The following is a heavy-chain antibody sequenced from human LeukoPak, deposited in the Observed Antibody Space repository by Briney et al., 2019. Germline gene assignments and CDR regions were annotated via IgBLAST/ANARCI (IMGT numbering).Heavy chain of an antibody. D-gene: IGHD3-3*01. V-gene: IGHV1-69*13. CDR1: GGTFSSYA. Sequence: SVKVSCKASGGTFSSYAISWVRHAPGQGLEWMGGIIPIFGTANYAQKFQGRVTITADESTSTAYMELSSLRSEDTAVYYCARSFWSGYYIIQNWFDPWGQGTLVTVSS. J-gene: IGHJ5*02. CDR3: ARSFWSGYYIIQNWFDP. CDR2: IIPIFGTA.